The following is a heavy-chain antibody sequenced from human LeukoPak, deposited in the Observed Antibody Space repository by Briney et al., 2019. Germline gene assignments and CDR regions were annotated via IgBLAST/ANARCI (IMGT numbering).Heavy chain of an antibody. CDR1: AASFSTNY. CDR3: ARGPIFIRVREVITYFDY. CDR2: IIHSGST. V-gene: IGHV4-34*01. J-gene: IGHJ4*02. D-gene: IGHD3-10*01. Sequence: SQTLSLTSAVYAASFSTNYSSCIRQPPRKWLEWNGEIIHSGSTNYNPSLKSRVTISVDPSKNQLSLKLSSVTAADTAVYYCARGPIFIRVREVITYFDYWGQGTLVTVSS.